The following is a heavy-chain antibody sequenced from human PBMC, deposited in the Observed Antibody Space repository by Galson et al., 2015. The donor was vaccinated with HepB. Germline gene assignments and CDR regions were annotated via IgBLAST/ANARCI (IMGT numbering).Heavy chain of an antibody. CDR2: IIPIFGTP. V-gene: IGHV1-69*13. CDR1: GGTFSSYA. J-gene: IGHJ3*02. D-gene: IGHD1-26*01. Sequence: SVTVSCKASGGTFSSYAISWVRQAPGDGLEWMGVIIPIFGTPNYAQKFQGRVTISADESTSTAYMHLSSLRSDDTAVYYCARSRIVGTTFDAFDIWGQGTMVTVSS. CDR3: ARSRIVGTTFDAFDI.